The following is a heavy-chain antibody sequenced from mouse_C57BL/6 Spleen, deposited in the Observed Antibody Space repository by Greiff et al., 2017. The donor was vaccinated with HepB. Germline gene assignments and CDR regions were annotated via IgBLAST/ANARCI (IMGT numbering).Heavy chain of an antibody. CDR2: IDPENGDT. Sequence: EVQLQQSGAELVRPGASVKLSCTASGFNIKDDYMHWVKQRPEQGLEWIGWIDPENGDTEYASKFPGKATITADTSSNTAYLQLSSLTSEDTAVYYCTTLLLRYGDLYYFDYWGQGTTLTVSS. J-gene: IGHJ2*01. CDR1: GFNIKDDY. CDR3: TTLLLRYGDLYYFDY. V-gene: IGHV14-4*01. D-gene: IGHD1-1*01.